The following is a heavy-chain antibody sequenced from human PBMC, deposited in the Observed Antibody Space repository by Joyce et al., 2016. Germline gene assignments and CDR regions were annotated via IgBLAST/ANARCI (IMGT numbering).Heavy chain of an antibody. V-gene: IGHV4-61*08. J-gene: IGHJ6*02. D-gene: IGHD3-9*01. Sequence: QVQLQESGPGLVKPSGTLSLTCTVSGVSVDSGDYYWSWIRQPPGKGLEWIGYLFHRGGTKYHPSLESRVTISGDTSKNQFSVMLKSVTAADTAIYHCARGAILTGLNGLDVWGQGTTVIVSS. CDR1: GVSVDSGDYY. CDR3: ARGAILTGLNGLDV. CDR2: LFHRGGT.